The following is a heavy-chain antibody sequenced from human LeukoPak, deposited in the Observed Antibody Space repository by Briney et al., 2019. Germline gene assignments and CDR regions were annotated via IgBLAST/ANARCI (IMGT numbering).Heavy chain of an antibody. V-gene: IGHV3-30*02. CDR1: GFTFSSYA. Sequence: GGSLRLSCAASGFTFSSYAMTWVRQAPGKGLEWVTFIRNDESKIYYADSVKGRFTISRDNSKNMLYLQMNSLRAEDTALYYCAKGRDSSRGASSGLDYWGQGTLVTVSS. J-gene: IGHJ4*02. D-gene: IGHD3-22*01. CDR3: AKGRDSSRGASSGLDY. CDR2: IRNDESKI.